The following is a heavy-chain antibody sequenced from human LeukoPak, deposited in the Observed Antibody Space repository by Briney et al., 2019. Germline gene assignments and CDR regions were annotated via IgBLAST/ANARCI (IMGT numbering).Heavy chain of an antibody. Sequence: SETLSLTCAVYGGSFSGYYWSWIRQPPGKGLEWIGEINHSGSTNYNPSLKSRVTISVGTSKNQFSLKLSSVTAADTAVYYCARGGTDFWSGYTRGPYYYYYYMDVWGKGTTVTVSS. CDR3: ARGGTDFWSGYTRGPYYYYYYMDV. D-gene: IGHD3-3*01. J-gene: IGHJ6*03. V-gene: IGHV4-34*01. CDR2: INHSGST. CDR1: GGSFSGYY.